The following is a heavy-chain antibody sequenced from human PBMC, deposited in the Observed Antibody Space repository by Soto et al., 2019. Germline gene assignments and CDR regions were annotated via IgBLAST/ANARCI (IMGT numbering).Heavy chain of an antibody. CDR1: GYTFTGYY. Sequence: ASVKVSCKACGYTFTGYYMHWVRQAPGQGLEWMGWINPNSGGTNYAQKFQGWVTMTRDTSISTAYMELSRLRSDDTAVYYCARGEGGPRWGSIDYWGQGTLVTVSS. CDR2: INPNSGGT. V-gene: IGHV1-2*04. J-gene: IGHJ4*02. CDR3: ARGEGGPRWGSIDY. D-gene: IGHD2-21*01.